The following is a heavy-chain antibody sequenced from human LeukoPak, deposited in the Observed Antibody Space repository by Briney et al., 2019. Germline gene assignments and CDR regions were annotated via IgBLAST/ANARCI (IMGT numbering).Heavy chain of an antibody. CDR2: IKQDGSEK. Sequence: PXGSQRLSCAASGFTFSNYWMSWVRQAPGKGLEWVANIKQDGSEKYYVDSVKGRFTISRDNAKNSLSLQMHSLRAEDTAVYYCARPRTAWSSHWYFEVWGRGTLVTVSS. V-gene: IGHV3-7*05. CDR1: GFTFSNYW. D-gene: IGHD1-1*01. J-gene: IGHJ2*01. CDR3: ARPRTAWSSHWYFEV.